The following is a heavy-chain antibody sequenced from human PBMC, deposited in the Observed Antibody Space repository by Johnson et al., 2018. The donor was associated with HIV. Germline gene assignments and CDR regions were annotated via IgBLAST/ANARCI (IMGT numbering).Heavy chain of an antibody. CDR2: INWTGGTT. D-gene: IGHD3-22*01. J-gene: IGHJ3*01. CDR3: ARGLRDSSGHPFAFDF. V-gene: IGHV3-20*04. CDR1: GFSFDDYG. Sequence: MLLVESGGGEVRPGGSLRLSCAASGFSFDDYGMSWVRQAAGKGLEWVSGINWTGGTTSYEDSVKGRFTTSRDNANNSLYLQMNGLRDEDTALYYCARGLRDSSGHPFAFDFWGHGTMVTVSS.